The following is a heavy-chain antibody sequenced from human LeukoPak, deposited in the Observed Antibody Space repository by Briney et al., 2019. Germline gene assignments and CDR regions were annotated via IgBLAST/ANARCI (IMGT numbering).Heavy chain of an antibody. V-gene: IGHV3-23*01. Sequence: GSLCFTCSASGFTYCSFALSRDGQAPGKGLEWVSGIIGNGGSAYYADSVKGRFTISRDNSKNTLYLQMNSLRAGATAVYYFVQIVVCNCCWGPGTLVTVSS. CDR2: IIGNGGSA. J-gene: IGHJ4*02. D-gene: IGHD2-21*01. CDR1: GFTYCSFA. CDR3: VQIVVCNCC.